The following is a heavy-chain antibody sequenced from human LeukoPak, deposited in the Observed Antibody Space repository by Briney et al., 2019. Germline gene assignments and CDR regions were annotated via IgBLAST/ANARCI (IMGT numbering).Heavy chain of an antibody. CDR2: IKQDGSEK. J-gene: IGHJ6*03. Sequence: GGSLRLSCAASGFTFSSYWMSWVRQAPGKGLEWVANIKQDGSEKYYVDSVKGRFTISRDNAKNSLYLQMNSLRAEDTAVYYSARVGRGFGEFVYYYYYYMDVWGKGTTVTVSS. V-gene: IGHV3-7*01. CDR3: ARVGRGFGEFVYYYYYYMDV. D-gene: IGHD3-10*01. CDR1: GFTFSSYW.